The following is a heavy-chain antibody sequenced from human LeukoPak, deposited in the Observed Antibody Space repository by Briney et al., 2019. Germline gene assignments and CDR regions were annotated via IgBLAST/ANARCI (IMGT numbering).Heavy chain of an antibody. CDR1: GYTFTSYG. D-gene: IGHD2-2*01. J-gene: IGHJ4*02. V-gene: IGHV1-18*01. CDR3: ARDPDIILVPAAVINDY. Sequence: ASVKVSCKASGYTFTSYGVSWVRQAPGQGLEWMGWISPYSGSTNYAQKLQGRVTMSTDTSTTTAYMELRSLRSDDTAVYYCARDPDIILVPAAVINDYWGQGTLVTVSS. CDR2: ISPYSGST.